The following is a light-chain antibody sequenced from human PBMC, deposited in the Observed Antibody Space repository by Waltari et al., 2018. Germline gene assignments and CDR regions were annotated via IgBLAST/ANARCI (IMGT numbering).Light chain of an antibody. J-gene: IGLJ2*01. Sequence: QSALTQPASVSGSPGQSLPISCPGTSSAVGAYHFVFWYQQHPGKATNFMFYDVSKRPSGVSNRFSGSKSGNTASLTISGLQAEDEADYYCCSYAGTSTVIFGGGTKLTVL. CDR3: CSYAGTSTVI. V-gene: IGLV2-23*02. CDR1: SSAVGAYHF. CDR2: DVS.